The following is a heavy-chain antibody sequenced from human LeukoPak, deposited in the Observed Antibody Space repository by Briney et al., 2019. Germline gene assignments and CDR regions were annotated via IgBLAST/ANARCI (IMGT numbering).Heavy chain of an antibody. V-gene: IGHV3-74*01. D-gene: IGHD6-19*01. CDR3: VRSTGWPGY. Sequence: GGSLRLSCAVSGFSFSTYWMHWVRQAPGKGLVWVSRISSDGNIAYADSVKGRFTISRDNAKNTLYLQMNSLRDEDTAVYYCVRSTGWPGYWGQGTLVTVSS. CDR2: ISSDGNI. CDR1: GFSFSTYW. J-gene: IGHJ4*02.